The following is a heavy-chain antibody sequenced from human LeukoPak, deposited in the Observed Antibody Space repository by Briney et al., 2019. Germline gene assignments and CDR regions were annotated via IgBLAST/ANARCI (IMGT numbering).Heavy chain of an antibody. CDR2: FDPEDGET. V-gene: IGHV1-24*01. Sequence: ASVKVSCKVSGYTLTELSMHWVRQAPGKGLEWMGGFDPEDGETIYAQKFQGRVTMTEDTSTDTAYMELSSLRSEDTAVYYCATRNSGYEFIDYWGQGTLVTVSS. J-gene: IGHJ4*02. CDR3: ATRNSGYEFIDY. CDR1: GYTLTELS. D-gene: IGHD5-12*01.